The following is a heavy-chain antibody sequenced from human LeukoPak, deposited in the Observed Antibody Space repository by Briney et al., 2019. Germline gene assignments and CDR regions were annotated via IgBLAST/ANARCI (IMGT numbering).Heavy chain of an antibody. CDR3: ARLMGYDSSGYYYGYFQH. D-gene: IGHD3-22*01. CDR1: GGSFSGYY. Sequence: SETLSLTCAVYGGSFSGYYWSWIRQPPGKGLEWIGEINHSGSTNYNPSLKSRVTISVDTSKSQFSLKLSSVTAADTAVYYCARLMGYDSSGYYYGYFQHWGQGTLVTVSS. V-gene: IGHV4-34*01. J-gene: IGHJ1*01. CDR2: INHSGST.